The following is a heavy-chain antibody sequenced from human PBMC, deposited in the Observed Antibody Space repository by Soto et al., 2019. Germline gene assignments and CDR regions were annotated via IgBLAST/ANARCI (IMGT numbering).Heavy chain of an antibody. Sequence: GGSLSLSCAGSGFTFGDSYMSWIRQAPGKGLEWLSYISPGSRYPAYADSVKGRFTISRDNAKRSLYLQMMSLTAEDTAIYYCLRGGCGDPFDQLGQGTMVTVSS. J-gene: IGHJ4*02. V-gene: IGHV3-11*06. CDR3: LRGGCGDPFDQ. CDR1: GFTFGDSY. CDR2: ISPGSRYP.